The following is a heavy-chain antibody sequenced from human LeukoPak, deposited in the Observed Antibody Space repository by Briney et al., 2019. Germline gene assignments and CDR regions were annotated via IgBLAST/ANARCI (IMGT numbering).Heavy chain of an antibody. V-gene: IGHV4-31*03. CDR1: GGSISSGGYY. D-gene: IGHD3-10*01. CDR3: ARRSGGGSGSYYSSVFDY. J-gene: IGHJ4*02. Sequence: PSETLSLTCTVSGGSISSGGYYWSWIRQHPGKGLEWIGYIYYSGSTYYNPSLKSRVTISVDTSKNQFSLKLSSVTAADTAVYYCARRSGGGSGSYYSSVFDYWGQGTLVTVSS. CDR2: IYYSGST.